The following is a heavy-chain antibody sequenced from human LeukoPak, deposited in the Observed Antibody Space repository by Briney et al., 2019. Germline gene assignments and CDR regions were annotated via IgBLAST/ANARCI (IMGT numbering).Heavy chain of an antibody. D-gene: IGHD3-3*01. J-gene: IGHJ3*02. V-gene: IGHV3-48*01. CDR1: GFTFTIFG. Sequence: GGSLRLSCAASGFTFTIFGLNWVRQAPGKGPEWVSYIDARSGITYCADSVQGRFTISRDNAKESVFLQMNSLRADDTAVYYCARTYDFGRGPPGDAFDNWGPGTLVIVSS. CDR3: ARTYDFGRGPPGDAFDN. CDR2: IDARSGIT.